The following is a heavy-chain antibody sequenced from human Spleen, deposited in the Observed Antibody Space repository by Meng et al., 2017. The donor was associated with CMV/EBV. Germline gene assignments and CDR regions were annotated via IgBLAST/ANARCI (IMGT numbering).Heavy chain of an antibody. CDR1: GGSIGSYY. J-gene: IGHJ4*02. Sequence: GSLRLSCTVSGGSIGSYYWSWVRQPPGKRLEWIGYLYYDGSTNYNPSLKSRVTISRDTSKNQFSLQLTSVTAADTAVYFCARSLYRITEGNDYWGQGTLVTVSS. D-gene: IGHD2-2*02. CDR3: ARSLYRITEGNDY. CDR2: LYYDGST. V-gene: IGHV4-59*01.